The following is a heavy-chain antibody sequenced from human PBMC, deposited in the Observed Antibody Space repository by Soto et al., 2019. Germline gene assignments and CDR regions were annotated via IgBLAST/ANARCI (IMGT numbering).Heavy chain of an antibody. J-gene: IGHJ6*02. Sequence: QVQLVQSGAEVKKPGSSVKVSCKASGGTFSSYAISWVRQAPGQGLEWMGGIIPIFGTANYAQKFQGRVTIPADESTRTAYMELSSLRSEDTAVYYCATYPRGRGYYYGMDVWGQGTTVTVSS. CDR1: GGTFSSYA. V-gene: IGHV1-69*12. CDR3: ATYPRGRGYYYGMDV. D-gene: IGHD1-26*01. CDR2: IIPIFGTA.